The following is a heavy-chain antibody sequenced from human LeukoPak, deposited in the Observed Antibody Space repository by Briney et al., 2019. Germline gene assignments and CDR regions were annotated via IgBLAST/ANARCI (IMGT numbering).Heavy chain of an antibody. D-gene: IGHD6-13*01. CDR2: LHSGGST. CDR3: ARVRVAAAPNGVDYYYYMDV. V-gene: IGHV3-66*02. Sequence: PGGSLRLSCAASGFTFSSYAMSWVRQAPGKGLEWVSVLHSGGSTYYADSVKGRFTISRDNAKNTLYLQMNSLRAEDTAVYYCARVRVAAAPNGVDYYYYMDVWGKGTTVTVSS. CDR1: GFTFSSYA. J-gene: IGHJ6*03.